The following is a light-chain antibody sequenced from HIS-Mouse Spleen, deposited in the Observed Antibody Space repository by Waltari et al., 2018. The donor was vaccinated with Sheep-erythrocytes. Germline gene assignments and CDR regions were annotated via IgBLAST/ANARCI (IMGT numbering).Light chain of an antibody. J-gene: IGLJ2*01. Sequence: QSVLTQPPSVSGAPGQRVTISCTGSSSNIGAGYDVHWYQQLPGTAPKLLISGTNYRPSWVPDRFSGSKFGTSASLAITGLQAEDEADYYCQSYDSSLSGSVFGGGTKLTVL. CDR1: SSNIGAGYD. V-gene: IGLV1-40*01. CDR3: QSYDSSLSGSV. CDR2: GTN.